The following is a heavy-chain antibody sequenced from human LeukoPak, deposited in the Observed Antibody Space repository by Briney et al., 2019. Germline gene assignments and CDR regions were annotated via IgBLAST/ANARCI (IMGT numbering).Heavy chain of an antibody. CDR2: INHSGST. CDR3: ARGSYKTYYDYVWGSYRFPSVGYYYGMDV. Sequence: NPSETLSLTCAVYGGSFSGYYWSWIRQPPGKGLEWIGEINHSGSTNYNPSLKSRVTISVDTSKNQFSLKLSSVTAADTAVYYCARGSYKTYYDYVWGSYRFPSVGYYYGMDVWGQGTTVTVSS. J-gene: IGHJ6*02. V-gene: IGHV4-34*01. D-gene: IGHD3-16*02. CDR1: GGSFSGYY.